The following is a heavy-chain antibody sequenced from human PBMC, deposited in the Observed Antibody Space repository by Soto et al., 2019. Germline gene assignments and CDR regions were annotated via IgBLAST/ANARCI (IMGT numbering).Heavy chain of an antibody. Sequence: TSETVSLTCSVSGDYIHVGGYYWTWIRQRPGKGLEWMGYIYYTGKTYYNPSLESRLTMSVDRSKNQFSLRLTSVTAADTAVYFCGRDLTSNANCIDPWGQGALVTVSS. CDR2: IYYTGKT. CDR3: GRDLTSNANCIDP. D-gene: IGHD2-2*01. V-gene: IGHV4-30-4*01. CDR1: GDYIHVGGYY. J-gene: IGHJ5*02.